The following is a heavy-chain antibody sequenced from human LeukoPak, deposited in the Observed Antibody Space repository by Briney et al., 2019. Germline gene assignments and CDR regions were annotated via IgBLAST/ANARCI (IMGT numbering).Heavy chain of an antibody. CDR2: IIPIFGTA. D-gene: IGHD1-14*01. V-gene: IGHV1-69*05. J-gene: IGHJ6*03. Sequence: GASVKVSCKASGGTFSSYAISWVRQAPGQGLEWMGGIIPIFGTANYAQKFQGRVTITTYESTSTAYMELSSLRSEDTAVYYCARLTLMGYYYMDVWGKGTTVTVSS. CDR1: GGTFSSYA. CDR3: ARLTLMGYYYMDV.